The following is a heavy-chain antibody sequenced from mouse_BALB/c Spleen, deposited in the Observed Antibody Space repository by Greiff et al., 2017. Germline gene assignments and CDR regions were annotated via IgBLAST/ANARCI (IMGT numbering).Heavy chain of an antibody. J-gene: IGHJ1*01. CDR1: GYTFTNYW. CDR3: ARWNYGSSYGYFDV. CDR2: IYPGGGYT. Sequence: VQLQQSGAELVRPGTSVKISCKASGYTFTNYWLGWVKQRPGHGLEWIGDIYPGGGYTNYNEKFKGKATLTADTSSSTAYMQLSSLTSEDSAVYFCARWNYGSSYGYFDVWGAGTTVTVSS. D-gene: IGHD1-1*01. V-gene: IGHV1-63*02.